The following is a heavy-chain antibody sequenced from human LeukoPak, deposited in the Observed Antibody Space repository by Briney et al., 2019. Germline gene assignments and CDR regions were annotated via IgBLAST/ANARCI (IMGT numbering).Heavy chain of an antibody. CDR1: GYTFTNYW. J-gene: IGHJ4*02. Sequence: GESLKISCKVSGYTFTNYWVGWVCQKPGEGLEWMGIINPGNSDTRYSPSLQGQVTISVDKSTSTAYLQWSSLKTSDTAMCYCARLLNGGSVDYWGQGTLVTVSS. CDR2: INPGNSDT. D-gene: IGHD2-8*01. CDR3: ARLLNGGSVDY. V-gene: IGHV5-51*01.